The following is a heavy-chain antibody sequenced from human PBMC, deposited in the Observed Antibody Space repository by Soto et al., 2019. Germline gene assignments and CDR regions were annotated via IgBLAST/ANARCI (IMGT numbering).Heavy chain of an antibody. Sequence: SETLSLTCTVSGGSISSYYWSWIRQPAGKGLEWIGRIYTSGSTNYNPSLKSRVTMSVDTSKNQCSLKLSSVTAADTAVYYCAREKEYSSSPRGRFDPWGQGTLVTVSS. D-gene: IGHD6-13*01. V-gene: IGHV4-4*07. J-gene: IGHJ5*02. CDR2: IYTSGST. CDR1: GGSISSYY. CDR3: AREKEYSSSPRGRFDP.